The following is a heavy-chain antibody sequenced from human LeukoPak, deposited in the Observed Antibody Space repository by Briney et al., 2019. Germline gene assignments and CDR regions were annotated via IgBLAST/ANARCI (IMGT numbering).Heavy chain of an antibody. J-gene: IGHJ4*02. CDR2: INQSGST. CDR1: GESFSFYY. D-gene: IGHD4-17*01. Sequence: SETLSLTCAVYGESFSFYYWSWIRQPPGKGLEWIGEINQSGSTNYNPSLKSRVTISVDTSKKQFSLKLRSVTAADTAVYFCARVDYGDFSKDFDYWGQGTLVTVSS. V-gene: IGHV4-34*01. CDR3: ARVDYGDFSKDFDY.